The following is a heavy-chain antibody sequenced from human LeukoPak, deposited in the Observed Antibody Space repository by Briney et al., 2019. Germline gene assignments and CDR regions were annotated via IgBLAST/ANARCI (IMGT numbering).Heavy chain of an antibody. CDR1: GFTFSDYY. J-gene: IGHJ4*02. CDR2: ISSSGSTI. D-gene: IGHD3-22*01. V-gene: IGHV3-11*01. Sequence: GGSLRLSCAVSGFTFSDYYMSWIRQAPGKGLEWVSYISSSGSTIYYADSVKGRFTISRDNAKNSLYLQMNSLRAEGTAVYYCARDHYYDSSGYFLGYWGQGTLVTVSS. CDR3: ARDHYYDSSGYFLGY.